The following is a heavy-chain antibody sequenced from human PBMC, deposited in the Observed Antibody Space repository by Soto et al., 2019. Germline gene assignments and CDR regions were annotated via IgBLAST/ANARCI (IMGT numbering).Heavy chain of an antibody. Sequence: GASVKVSCKASGGTFSSYAISWVRQAPGQGLEWMGGIIPIFGTANYAQKFQGRVTITADESTSTAYMELSSLRSEDTAVYYCAREASITIFGVVIRNNWFDPWGQGTLVTVSS. CDR2: IIPIFGTA. CDR3: AREASITIFGVVIRNNWFDP. D-gene: IGHD3-3*01. V-gene: IGHV1-69*13. J-gene: IGHJ5*02. CDR1: GGTFSSYA.